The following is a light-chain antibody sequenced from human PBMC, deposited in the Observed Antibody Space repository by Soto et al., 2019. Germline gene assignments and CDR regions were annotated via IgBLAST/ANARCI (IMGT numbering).Light chain of an antibody. CDR2: DTN. CDR3: LFSCSGARV. V-gene: IGLV7-46*01. CDR1: TGAVTNGHY. Sequence: QTVVTQEPSLTVSPGGTVTLTCGSSTGAVTNGHYPYWFQQKPGQAPRTLIYDTNNRHSWTPARFSASLLGGKAALTLSGAQPEDEAEYYCLFSCSGARVFGGWTKVTVL. J-gene: IGLJ2*01.